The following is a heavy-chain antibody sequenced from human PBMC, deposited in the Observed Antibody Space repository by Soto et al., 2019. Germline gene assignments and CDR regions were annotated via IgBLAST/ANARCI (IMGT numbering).Heavy chain of an antibody. Sequence: QVQLVESGGGVVQPGRSLRLSCAASGFTFSSYAMHWVRQAPGKGLEWVAVISYDGSNKYYADCVKGRFTISRDNSKNTRYLQMNSLRAEDTAVYYCARGGGSGSYSTPYYYFDYLGQGTLVTVSS. CDR3: ARGGGSGSYSTPYYYFDY. J-gene: IGHJ4*02. CDR2: ISYDGSNK. CDR1: GFTFSSYA. D-gene: IGHD3-10*01. V-gene: IGHV3-30-3*01.